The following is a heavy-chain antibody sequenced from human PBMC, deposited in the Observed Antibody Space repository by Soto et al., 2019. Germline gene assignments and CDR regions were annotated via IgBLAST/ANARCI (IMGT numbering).Heavy chain of an antibody. V-gene: IGHV4-30-2*01. CDR2: IYHSGST. CDR3: ARGMDTTDAFDI. D-gene: IGHD5-18*01. J-gene: IGHJ3*02. CDR1: GGSISSGGYS. Sequence: KFSETLSLTCAVSGGSISSGGYSWSWIRQPPGKGLEWIGYIYHSGSTYYNPSLKSRVTISVDRSKNQFSLKLSSVTAADTAVYYCARGMDTTDAFDIWGQGTMVTVSS.